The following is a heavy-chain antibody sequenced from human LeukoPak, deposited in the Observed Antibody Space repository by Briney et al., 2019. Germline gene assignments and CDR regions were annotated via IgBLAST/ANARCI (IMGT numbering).Heavy chain of an antibody. CDR1: GGSFSGYY. D-gene: IGHD3-10*01. Sequence: SETLSLTCAVYGGSFSGYYWSWIRQPPGKGLEWIGEINHSGSTNYNPSLKSRVTISVDTSKNQFSLKLSSVTAADTAVYYCARHLSGGAWFDPWGQGTLVTVSS. CDR3: ARHLSGGAWFDP. J-gene: IGHJ5*02. CDR2: INHSGST. V-gene: IGHV4-34*01.